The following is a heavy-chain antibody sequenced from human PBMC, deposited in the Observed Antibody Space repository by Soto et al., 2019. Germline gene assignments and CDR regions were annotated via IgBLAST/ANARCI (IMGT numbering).Heavy chain of an antibody. CDR1: GYTFSTYT. J-gene: IGHJ3*02. D-gene: IGHD3-3*01. CDR2: INAGNGNT. CDR3: ASLNYDFWSGYPHDVFDI. Sequence: ASVKVSCKASGYTFSTYTMHWVRQAPGQRLEWMAWINAGNGNTKYSQTYQGRVTITRDISASTVYMELRSLRSADTAVYYCASLNYDFWSGYPHDVFDIWGQGTMVTVSS. V-gene: IGHV1-3*01.